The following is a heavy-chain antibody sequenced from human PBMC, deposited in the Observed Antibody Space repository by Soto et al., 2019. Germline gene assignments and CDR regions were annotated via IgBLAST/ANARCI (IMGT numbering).Heavy chain of an antibody. CDR2: IIPIFGTV. CDR1: GGTFRTYA. CDR3: AKGAVAGTPTSYCYYGMDV. Sequence: QVQLLQSGAEVKKPGSSGRVSCEASGGTFRTYAISWVRQAPGQGLEGMGGIIPIFGTVNYAQKFQGRVTITADESTTTVYMDLRIPRSEDTAVYYCAKGAVAGTPTSYCYYGMDVWGQGPTVTVS. J-gene: IGHJ6*02. D-gene: IGHD6-19*01. V-gene: IGHV1-69*12.